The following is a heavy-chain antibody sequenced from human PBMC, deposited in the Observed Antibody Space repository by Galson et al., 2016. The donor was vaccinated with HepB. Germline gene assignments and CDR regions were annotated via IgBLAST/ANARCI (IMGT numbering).Heavy chain of an antibody. CDR1: GGTFSSYA. CDR3: ARGPPEMAFDY. V-gene: IGHV1-69*13. D-gene: IGHD5-24*01. Sequence: SVKVSCKASGGTFSSYAFSWVRQAPGQGLEWMGWIIPMFGSTNYAQKFQGRVTITADESTSTAYMELSSLRSEDTAVHYCARGPPEMAFDYWGQGTLVTVSS. CDR2: IIPMFGST. J-gene: IGHJ4*02.